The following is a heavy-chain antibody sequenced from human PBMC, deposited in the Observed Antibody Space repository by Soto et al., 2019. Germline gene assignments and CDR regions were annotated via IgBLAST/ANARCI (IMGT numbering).Heavy chain of an antibody. CDR2: IYYSGST. CDR1: GGSISSGDYY. V-gene: IGHV4-30-4*01. J-gene: IGHJ6*02. CDR3: ARAAGTTVGGTYYYYGMDV. D-gene: IGHD1-7*01. Sequence: PSETLSLTCTVSGGSISSGDYYWSWIRQPPGKGLEWIGYIYYSGSTYYNPSLKSRVTISVDTSKNQFSLKLSSVTAADTAVYYCARAAGTTVGGTYYYYGMDVWGQGTTVTVS.